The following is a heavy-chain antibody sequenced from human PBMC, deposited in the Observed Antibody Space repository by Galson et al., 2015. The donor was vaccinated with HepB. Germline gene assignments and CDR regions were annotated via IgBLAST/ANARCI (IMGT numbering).Heavy chain of an antibody. J-gene: IGHJ6*02. D-gene: IGHD3-22*01. CDR1: GYTLTELS. Sequence: SVKVSCKVSGYTLTELSMHWVRQAPGKGLEWMGGFDPEERKTVYAQKFQGRVTMTEDTSSDTAYMELSGLRSEDTAVYWCATTGPIVDYSYGMDVWGQGTTVTVSS. CDR2: FDPEERKT. V-gene: IGHV1-24*01. CDR3: ATTGPIVDYSYGMDV.